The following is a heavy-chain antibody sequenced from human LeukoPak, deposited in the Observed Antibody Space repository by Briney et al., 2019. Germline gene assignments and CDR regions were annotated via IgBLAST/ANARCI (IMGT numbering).Heavy chain of an antibody. CDR1: GYTFTGYY. CDR2: INPNSGGT. D-gene: IGHD5-12*01. J-gene: IGHJ6*03. CDR3: ARLKEQWLRFNYYYYMDV. Sequence: ASVKVSCKASGYTFTGYYMHWVRQAPGQGLEWMGWINPNSGGTNYAQKFQGRVTMTRDTSISTAYMELSRLRSVDTAVYYCARLKEQWLRFNYYYYMDVWGKGTTVTVSS. V-gene: IGHV1-2*02.